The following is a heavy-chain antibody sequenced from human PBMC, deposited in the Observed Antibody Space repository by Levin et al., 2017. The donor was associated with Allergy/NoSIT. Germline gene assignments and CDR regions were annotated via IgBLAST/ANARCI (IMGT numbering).Heavy chain of an antibody. CDR1: GFTFSSYW. CDR2: INSDGTST. CDR3: ARGNSHAFDM. J-gene: IGHJ3*02. V-gene: IGHV3-74*01. D-gene: IGHD2-21*01. Sequence: SSETLSLTCAASGFTFSSYWMHWVRRAPGKGLVWVSRINSDGTSTSYADSVKGRFTISRDSAKNTLYLQVNSLRAEDTAVYYCARGNSHAFDMWGQGTLVTVSS.